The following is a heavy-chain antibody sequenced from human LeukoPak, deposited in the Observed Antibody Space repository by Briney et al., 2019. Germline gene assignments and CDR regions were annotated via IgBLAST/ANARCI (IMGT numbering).Heavy chain of an antibody. J-gene: IGHJ4*02. CDR2: IYHSGST. V-gene: IGHV4-38-2*02. Sequence: PSETLSLTCTVSGYSISMGYYWGWIRQPPGKGLEWIGSIYHSGSTYYNPSLKSRVTISVDTSKNQFSLKLSSVTAADTAVYYCARQSDYWGQGTLVTVSS. CDR3: ARQSDY. CDR1: GYSISMGYY.